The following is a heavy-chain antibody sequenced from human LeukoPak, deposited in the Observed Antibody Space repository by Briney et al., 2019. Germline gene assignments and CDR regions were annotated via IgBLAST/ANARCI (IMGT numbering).Heavy chain of an antibody. J-gene: IGHJ4*02. Sequence: SGTLSLTCAVSGGSISSSNWWSWVRQPPGKGLEWIGEIYHSGSTNYNPSLKSRVTISVDKSKNQFPLKLSSVTAADTAVYYCARARIAAAGTVRIFYFDYWGQGTLVTVSS. CDR3: ARARIAAAGTVRIFYFDY. CDR1: GGSISSSNW. D-gene: IGHD6-13*01. CDR2: IYHSGST. V-gene: IGHV4-4*02.